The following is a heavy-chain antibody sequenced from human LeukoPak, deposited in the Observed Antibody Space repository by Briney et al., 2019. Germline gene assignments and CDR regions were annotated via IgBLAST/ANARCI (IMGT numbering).Heavy chain of an antibody. CDR3: AKGLERESRLDS. CDR1: GFTFSSYA. J-gene: IGHJ4*02. Sequence: GGSLRLSCAASGFTFSSYAMSWVRQAPGKGLEWVSGLSGGAGTYYTDSVKGRFTISRDNSKNTLYLQMNSLRTEDTALYYCAKGLERESRLDSWGQGTLVTVSS. D-gene: IGHD1-1*01. CDR2: LSGGAGT. V-gene: IGHV3-23*01.